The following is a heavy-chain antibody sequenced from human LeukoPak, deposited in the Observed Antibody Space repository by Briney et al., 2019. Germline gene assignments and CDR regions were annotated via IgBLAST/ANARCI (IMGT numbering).Heavy chain of an antibody. CDR3: AKTAACSGGSCYGLKTYYYYYGMDV. J-gene: IGHJ6*02. V-gene: IGHV3-23*01. D-gene: IGHD2-15*01. Sequence: GGSLRLSCAASGFTFSSYAMSWVRQAPGKGLEWVSAISGSGGSTYYADSVKGRFTISRDNSKNTLYLQMNSLRAEDTAVYYCAKTAACSGGSCYGLKTYYYYYGMDVWGQETTVTVSS. CDR2: ISGSGGST. CDR1: GFTFSSYA.